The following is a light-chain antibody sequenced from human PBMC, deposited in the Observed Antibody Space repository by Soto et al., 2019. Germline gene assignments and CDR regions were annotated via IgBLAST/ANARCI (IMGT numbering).Light chain of an antibody. Sequence: EIVLTQSPGTLSLSPGERATLSCRASQSVSSSYLAWYQQKPGQAPRLLIYDASNRATGIPARFSGSGSGTDFTLTVSSLEPEDFAVYYCRHRSNWPLTFGGGTKVDIK. CDR2: DAS. CDR1: QSVSSSY. CDR3: RHRSNWPLT. V-gene: IGKV3D-20*02. J-gene: IGKJ4*01.